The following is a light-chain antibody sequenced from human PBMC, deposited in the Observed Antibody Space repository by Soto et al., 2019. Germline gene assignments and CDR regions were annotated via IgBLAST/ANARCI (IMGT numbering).Light chain of an antibody. CDR3: QQYDNWPPLT. J-gene: IGKJ4*01. V-gene: IGKV3-15*01. Sequence: EIVMTQSPVTLSVSPGERATLSCRASRSVSNSLAWYQQKPGQAPRRLIYGASTRATGIPARFSGSGSGTEFTLTISSLRSEDSAIYYCQQYDNWPPLTFGGGTKVEIK. CDR2: GAS. CDR1: RSVSNS.